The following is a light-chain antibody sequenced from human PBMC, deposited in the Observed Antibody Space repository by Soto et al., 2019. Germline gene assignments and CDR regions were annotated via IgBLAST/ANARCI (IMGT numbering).Light chain of an antibody. V-gene: IGKV1-5*01. J-gene: IGKJ1*01. CDR2: DAS. CDR1: HGVSNW. Sequence: IQFTQSPSSLSASVAARVTITCRASHGVSNWLARYQQKPGKATNLLIYDASSLESGVPSRFSGSGCGTEFPLTISSLQPDDFATYYCQQYNSYSRTFGQGTKVDIK. CDR3: QQYNSYSRT.